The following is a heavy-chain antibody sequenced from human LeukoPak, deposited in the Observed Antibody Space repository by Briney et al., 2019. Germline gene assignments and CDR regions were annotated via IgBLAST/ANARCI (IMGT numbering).Heavy chain of an antibody. CDR1: GGSFSGYY. CDR3: ARGREYGGCTFDY. J-gene: IGHJ4*02. CDR2: INHSGST. D-gene: IGHD5-12*01. Sequence: SETLSLTCAVYGGSFSGYYWSWIRHPPGKGLEWIGEINHSGSTNYNPSLKSRVTISIDTSKNQFSLKLSSVTAADTAVYYCARGREYGGCTFDYWGQGTLVTVSS. V-gene: IGHV4-34*01.